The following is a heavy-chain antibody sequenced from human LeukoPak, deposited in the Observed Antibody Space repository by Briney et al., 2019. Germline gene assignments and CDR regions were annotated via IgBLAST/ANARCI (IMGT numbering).Heavy chain of an antibody. Sequence: GASVKVSCKTSGYSFTSQDMHWVRQAPGQSLEWMGCINPGNGDTKYSQEFQGRVTITRDTSATTAYMELSSLRSEDTAVYYCAGSVVVAYYYYMDVWGKGTTVTISS. CDR3: AGSVVVAYYYYMDV. D-gene: IGHD2-15*01. CDR2: INPGNGDT. V-gene: IGHV1-3*03. CDR1: GYSFTSQD. J-gene: IGHJ6*03.